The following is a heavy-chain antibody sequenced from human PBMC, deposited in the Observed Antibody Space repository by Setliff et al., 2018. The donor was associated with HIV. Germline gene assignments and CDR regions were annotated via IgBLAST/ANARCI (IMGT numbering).Heavy chain of an antibody. CDR2: IYSTGDT. Sequence: PSETLSLTCSVSGGSISNFYWSWIRQPPGKGLEWVGHIYSTGDTNYNPSLKSRVTLSADTSKNQLSLSLTSVTAADTAVYYCARDGSGVGTTKTFFESWGQGIMVTVSS. CDR1: GGSISNFY. CDR3: ARDGSGVGTTKTFFES. D-gene: IGHD1-1*01. J-gene: IGHJ4*02. V-gene: IGHV4-4*07.